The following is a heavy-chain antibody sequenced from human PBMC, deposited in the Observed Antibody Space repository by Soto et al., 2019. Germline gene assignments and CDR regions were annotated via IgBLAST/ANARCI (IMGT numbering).Heavy chain of an antibody. CDR2: IYYSGST. CDR1: GGSISSGGYS. Sequence: SETLSLTCAVSGGSISSGGYSWSWIRQPPGKGLEWIGYIYYSGSTYYNPSLKSRVTISVDTSKNQFSLKLSSVTAADTAVYYCASPSSLEAADMDVWGKGTTVTVSS. CDR3: ASPSSLEAADMDV. J-gene: IGHJ6*03. D-gene: IGHD2-15*01. V-gene: IGHV4-30-2*03.